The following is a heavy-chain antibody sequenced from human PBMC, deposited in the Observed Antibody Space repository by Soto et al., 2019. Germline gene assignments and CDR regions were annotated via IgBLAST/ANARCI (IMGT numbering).Heavy chain of an antibody. CDR1: GFSFDTYA. D-gene: IGHD1-1*01. CDR3: ARVTPGNNLYYFSGLDV. Sequence: QVHLLESGGAVVQPGKSLGFSCVASGFSFDTYALHWARKAPGKGLKWVALISYEGGNTYYADSVRGRFTISRDNSKNTLYLQMSTLRPEDSGVYYCARVTPGNNLYYFSGLDVWGQGTSVTVSS. CDR2: ISYEGGNT. V-gene: IGHV3-30*15. J-gene: IGHJ6*02.